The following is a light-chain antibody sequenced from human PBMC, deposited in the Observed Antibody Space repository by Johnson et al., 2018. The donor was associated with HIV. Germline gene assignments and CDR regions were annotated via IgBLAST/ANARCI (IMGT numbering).Light chain of an antibody. Sequence: QFVLTQPPSVSAAPGQTVTISCSGSSSNVGSSFVSWYRQVQGTAPKLLIYDNDQRPSGIPDRFSGSKSGTSATLGITGLQTGDEGDYYCGTWDASLSPGGVFGTGTKVTVL. CDR1: SSNVGSSF. CDR3: GTWDASLSPGGV. J-gene: IGLJ1*01. CDR2: DND. V-gene: IGLV1-51*01.